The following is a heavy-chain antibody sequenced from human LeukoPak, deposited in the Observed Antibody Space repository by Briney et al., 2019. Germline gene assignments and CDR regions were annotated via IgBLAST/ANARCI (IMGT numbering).Heavy chain of an antibody. CDR1: GGSISSYY. J-gene: IGHJ3*02. D-gene: IGHD3-16*01. CDR2: IYTSGST. V-gene: IGHV4-4*07. Sequence: TSETLSLTCTVSGGSISSYYWSWIRQPAGKGLEWIGRIYTSGSTNYNPSLKSRVIMSVDTSKNQFSLKLSSVTAADTAVYYCASMIRGKNAFDIWGQGTMVTVSS. CDR3: ASMIRGKNAFDI.